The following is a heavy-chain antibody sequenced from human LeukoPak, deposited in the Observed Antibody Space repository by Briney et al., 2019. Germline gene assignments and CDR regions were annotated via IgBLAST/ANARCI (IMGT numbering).Heavy chain of an antibody. CDR2: ISYDGSNK. CDR3: ARAMGAVAGPFDY. CDR1: GLTFSSYA. J-gene: IGHJ4*02. Sequence: GGSLRLSCAASGLTFSSYAMHWVRQAPGKGLEWVAVISYDGSNKYYADSVKGRFTISRDNSKNTLYLQMNSLRAEDTAVYYCARAMGAVAGPFDYWGQGTLVTVSS. D-gene: IGHD6-19*01. V-gene: IGHV3-30*04.